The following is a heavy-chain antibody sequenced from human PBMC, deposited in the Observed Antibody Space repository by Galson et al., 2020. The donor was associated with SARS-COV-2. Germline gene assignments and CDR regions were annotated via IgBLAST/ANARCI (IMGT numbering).Heavy chain of an antibody. CDR3: TWDDPGHYFYGMDV. Sequence: GESLKISCAASGFTFSHAWMSWVRQAPGKGLEWVGRVKSTTDGGTIDYAAPVKGRFTISRDDSENTLYLQMNSLKTEDTAVYYCTWDDPGHYFYGMDVWGQGTTVTVSS. D-gene: IGHD1-1*01. V-gene: IGHV3-15*01. CDR1: GFTFSHAW. J-gene: IGHJ6*02. CDR2: VKSTTDGGTI.